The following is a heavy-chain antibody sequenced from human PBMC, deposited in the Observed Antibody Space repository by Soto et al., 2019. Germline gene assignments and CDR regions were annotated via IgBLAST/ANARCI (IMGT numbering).Heavy chain of an antibody. D-gene: IGHD3-22*01. CDR2: IYYSGST. Sequence: SETLSLTCTVSGGSISSGGYYWSWIRQHPGKGLEWIGYIYYSGSTYYNPSLKSRVTISVDTSKNQFSLQLSSVTAADTAVYYCARGGYYYDSSGYYTPGGYYYYYGMDVWGQGTTVTVSS. V-gene: IGHV4-31*03. J-gene: IGHJ6*02. CDR1: GGSISSGGYY. CDR3: ARGGYYYDSSGYYTPGGYYYYYGMDV.